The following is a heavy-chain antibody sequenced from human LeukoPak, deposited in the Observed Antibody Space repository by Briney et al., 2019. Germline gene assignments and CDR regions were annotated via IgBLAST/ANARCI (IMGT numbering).Heavy chain of an antibody. CDR3: ARGPWSSSWYSVFDY. CDR2: ISSSSSYI. D-gene: IGHD6-13*01. J-gene: IGHJ4*02. V-gene: IGHV3-21*01. CDR1: VFTFSHYN. Sequence: GGSLRLSCASSVFTFSHYNMNGVRQAPGKGLEGVSSISSSSSYIYYADSVKGRFTICRDNDKNSLYLQMNSWRDEDTAVYYCARGPWSSSWYSVFDYWGQGTLVTVSS.